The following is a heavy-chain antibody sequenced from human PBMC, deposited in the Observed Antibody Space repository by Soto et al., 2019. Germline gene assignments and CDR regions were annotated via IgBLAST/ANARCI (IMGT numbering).Heavy chain of an antibody. CDR3: AKNCRNRAVPGDYFDF. J-gene: IGHJ4*02. V-gene: IGHV3-23*01. D-gene: IGHD6-13*01. CDR1: GFTFNNYA. CDR2: ISGNGGYT. Sequence: PGGSLRLSCAASGFTFNNYAMSWVRQAPGEGLEWVSGISGNGGYTYYADSVKGRFTISRDNSKNTLYLEMNNLRAEDTAVYMCAKNCRNRAVPGDYFDFWGQGTLVTVSS.